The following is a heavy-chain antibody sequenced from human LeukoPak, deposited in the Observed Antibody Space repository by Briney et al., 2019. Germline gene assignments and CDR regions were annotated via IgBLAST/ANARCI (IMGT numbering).Heavy chain of an antibody. CDR2: IYYSGST. D-gene: IGHD6-19*01. V-gene: IGHV4-59*11. Sequence: SETLSLTCTVSGGSMSSHYWSWIRQPPGKGLAWIGYIYYSGSTNYNPSLKSRVTISVDTSKNQFSLKLSSVTAADTAVYYCARSDPVAGTDNWFDPWGQGTLVTVSS. CDR3: ARSDPVAGTDNWFDP. CDR1: GGSMSSHY. J-gene: IGHJ5*02.